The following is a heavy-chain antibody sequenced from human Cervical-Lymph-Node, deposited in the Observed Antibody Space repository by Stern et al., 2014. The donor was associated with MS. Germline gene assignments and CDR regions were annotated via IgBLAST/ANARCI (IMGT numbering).Heavy chain of an antibody. CDR1: GFSLSNSG. J-gene: IGHJ6*02. V-gene: IGHV3-30*03. CDR2: MSFVGGNK. CDR3: MGVGDAMHV. Sequence: VQLVESGVGVVQPGRSLTLSCAASGFSLSNSGMHSVRQAPGKGLEWVAVMSFVGGNKKYGDSVKGRFSIARDMANNTLFLQMNSLRPEDTAVYYCMGVGDAMHVWGQGTTVIVSS.